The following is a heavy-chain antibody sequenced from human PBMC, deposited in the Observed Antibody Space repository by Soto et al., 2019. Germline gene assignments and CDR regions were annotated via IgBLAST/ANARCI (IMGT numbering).Heavy chain of an antibody. CDR2: IWHDGSNK. J-gene: IGHJ3*02. CDR1: GFTSSSYG. D-gene: IGHD3-22*01. Sequence: GGSLRLSCTASGFTSSSYGIHWVRQAPGKGLEWVALIWHDGSNKYYSDSVKGRFTISRDNSKNTLYLQMNSLRAEDTAVYYCARDWSSGYSDIWGQGTMVTVSS. V-gene: IGHV3-33*01. CDR3: ARDWSSGYSDI.